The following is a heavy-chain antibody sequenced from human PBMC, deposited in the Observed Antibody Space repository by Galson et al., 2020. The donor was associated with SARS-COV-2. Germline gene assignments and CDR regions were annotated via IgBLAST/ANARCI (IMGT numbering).Heavy chain of an antibody. Sequence: GESLKISCAASGFMFKNYHMHWVRQAPGKGLEWVAIIWYDGTKKYYGDSVKGRFTISRDNSKNTLNLEMNSLRAEDTALYYCARDKEGSGWYFDYWGQGILVTVSS. CDR2: IWYDGTKK. J-gene: IGHJ4*02. CDR1: GFMFKNYH. D-gene: IGHD6-19*01. CDR3: ARDKEGSGWYFDY. V-gene: IGHV3-33*01.